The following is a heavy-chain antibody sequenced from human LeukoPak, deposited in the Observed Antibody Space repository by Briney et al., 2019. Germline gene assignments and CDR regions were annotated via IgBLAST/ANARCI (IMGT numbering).Heavy chain of an antibody. CDR2: INPNSGGT. V-gene: IGHV1-2*06. CDR1: GYTVIDYF. Sequence: GASVKLSCKASGYTVIDYFIHWVRQAPGQGLEWMGRINPNSGGTEYAQNFQGRVTMTRDTSISASYMELNRLTSDDTAVYYCARDLSSTSNWELDYWGQGTLVTVSS. CDR3: ARDLSSTSNWELDY. J-gene: IGHJ4*02. D-gene: IGHD7-27*01.